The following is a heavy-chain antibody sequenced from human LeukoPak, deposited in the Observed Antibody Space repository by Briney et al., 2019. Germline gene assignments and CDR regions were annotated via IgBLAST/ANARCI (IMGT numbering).Heavy chain of an antibody. V-gene: IGHV4-39*01. CDR3: ARRATTVTTGYYYYYMDV. D-gene: IGHD4-17*01. J-gene: IGHJ6*03. CDR1: GGSINSRSYY. CDR2: XXYGGTT. Sequence: PSETLSLTCTVSGGSINSRSYYWGWIRQPPGKGXXXXXXXXYGGTTYYNPSLKSRVTISEDTSKNQFSLKLSSVTAADTAVYYCARRATTVTTGYYYYYMDVWGKGTTVTVSS.